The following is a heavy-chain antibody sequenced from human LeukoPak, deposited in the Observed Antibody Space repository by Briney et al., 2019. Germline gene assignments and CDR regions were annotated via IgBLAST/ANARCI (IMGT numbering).Heavy chain of an antibody. CDR2: IYPGNSDT. D-gene: IGHD6-19*01. J-gene: IGHJ3*02. Sequence: GESLKISCKGSGYTFTNYWIGWVRQMPGKGLEWMGIIYPGNSDTRHSPSFQGRVTILADKSISTAYLQWSSLKASDTAMYYCARSIAVAVDAFDIWGQGTMVTVSS. CDR3: ARSIAVAVDAFDI. CDR1: GYTFTNYW. V-gene: IGHV5-51*01.